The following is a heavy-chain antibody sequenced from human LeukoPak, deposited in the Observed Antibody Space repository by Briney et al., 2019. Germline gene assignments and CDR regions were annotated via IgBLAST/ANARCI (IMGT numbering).Heavy chain of an antibody. Sequence: GGSLRLSCAASAYRVTDYYTTWIRQSPGKSLEWVAVVGNSDNHIDHADSVRGRFTISRDDARNSVYLQMTSLRVEDTAIYYCAREQWFRFDNWGQGVQVTVSS. V-gene: IGHV3-11*01. CDR2: VGNSDNHI. J-gene: IGHJ4*02. D-gene: IGHD3-22*01. CDR3: AREQWFRFDN. CDR1: AYRVTDYY.